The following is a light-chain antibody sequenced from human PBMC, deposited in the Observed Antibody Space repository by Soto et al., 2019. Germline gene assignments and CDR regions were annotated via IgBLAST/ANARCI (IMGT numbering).Light chain of an antibody. V-gene: IGKV1-9*01. CDR3: QQRKSYPIT. Sequence: DIQLTQSPSFLYASVGDRVTITCRASQDINTYLAWYQQKPGKAPKLLIFAASTLQNGVPSRFSGSGPGTEFTVTITSLQPEDFATYYCQQRKSYPITFGQGTRLEIK. CDR1: QDINTY. CDR2: AAS. J-gene: IGKJ5*01.